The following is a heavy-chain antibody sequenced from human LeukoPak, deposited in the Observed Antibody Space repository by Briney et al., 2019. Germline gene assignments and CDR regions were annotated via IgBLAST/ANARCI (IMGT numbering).Heavy chain of an antibody. CDR3: ANIFGGNSHRSDY. J-gene: IGHJ4*02. CDR1: GFTFSSYA. CDR2: IKTKTDGGTT. V-gene: IGHV3-15*01. D-gene: IGHD4-23*01. Sequence: GGSLRLSCAASGFTFSSYAMSWVRQAPGKGLEWLGRIKTKTDGGTTDYAAPVKGRFTISRDDSKDTLYLQMNSLKSDDTAVYYCANIFGGNSHRSDYWGQGTLVTVSS.